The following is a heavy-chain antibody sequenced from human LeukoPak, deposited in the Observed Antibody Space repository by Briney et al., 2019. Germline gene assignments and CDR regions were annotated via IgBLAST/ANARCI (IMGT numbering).Heavy chain of an antibody. CDR1: GFTFSSYG. V-gene: IGHV3-30*02. J-gene: IGHJ4*02. CDR3: AKDPDSSGWYGFDY. D-gene: IGHD6-19*01. CDR2: IRYDGSNK. Sequence: GGSLRLSCAASGFTFSSYGMHWVRQAPGRGLEWVAFIRYDGSNKYYADSVKGRFTISRDNSKNTLYLQMNSLRAEDTAVYSCAKDPDSSGWYGFDYWGQGTLVTVSS.